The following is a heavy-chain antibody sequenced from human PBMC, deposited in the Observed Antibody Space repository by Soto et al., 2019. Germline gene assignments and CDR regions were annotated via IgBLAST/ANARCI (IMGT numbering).Heavy chain of an antibody. CDR2: IYYSVST. D-gene: IGHD1-20*01. J-gene: IGHJ4*02. CDR1: GGSIYSSSYS. Sequence: QVQLQESGPGLVKPSETLSLTCTVSGGSIYSSSYSWGWIRQPPGKGLEWIGSIYYSVSTSYNPSLKSRVTISIDTSKSQFSLNLSSVTAADTAVFYCARQTNFLGNNRFFDLWGQGTLVTVSS. CDR3: ARQTNFLGNNRFFDL. V-gene: IGHV4-39*01.